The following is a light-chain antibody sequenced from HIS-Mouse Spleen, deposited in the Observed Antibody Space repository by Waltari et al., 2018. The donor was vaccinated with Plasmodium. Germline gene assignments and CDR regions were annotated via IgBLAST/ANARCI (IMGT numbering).Light chain of an antibody. CDR3: SSYAGSNNLV. CDR1: SSDVGGYNY. CDR2: EVS. V-gene: IGLV2-8*01. Sequence: QSALTQPPSASGSPGQSVTISCTGTSSDVGGYNYVSWYQQHPGKAPKRMIYEVSKRPSGVPDRWSGSKSGNTASLTGSGLQAEDEADYYCSSYAGSNNLVFGGGTKLTVL. J-gene: IGLJ2*01.